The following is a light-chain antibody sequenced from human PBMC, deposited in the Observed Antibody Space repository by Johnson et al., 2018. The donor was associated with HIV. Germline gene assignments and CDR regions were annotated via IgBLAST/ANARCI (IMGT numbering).Light chain of an antibody. V-gene: IGLV1-51*01. J-gene: IGLJ1*01. Sequence: QSVLTQPPSVSAAPGQKVTITCSGSSSNFGNNDVSWYQQLPGTAPKLLIYDNHKRPSGIPDRFSGSKSGTSATLGITRLQTGDEADYYCGTWDNSLSAGGVFGPGTKVTVL. CDR2: DNH. CDR1: SSNFGNND. CDR3: GTWDNSLSAGGV.